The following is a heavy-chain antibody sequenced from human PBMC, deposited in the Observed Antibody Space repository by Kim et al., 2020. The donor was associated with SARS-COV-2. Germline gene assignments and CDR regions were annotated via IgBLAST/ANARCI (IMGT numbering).Heavy chain of an antibody. D-gene: IGHD2-2*01. V-gene: IGHV1-69*13. CDR2: IIPIFGTA. CDR3: ARVFTELNIPALSTEPYYGMDV. CDR1: GGTFSSYA. Sequence: SVKVSCKASGGTFSSYAISWVRQAPGQGLEWMGGIIPIFGTANYAQKFQGRVTITADESTSTAYMELSSLRSEDTAVYYCARVFTELNIPALSTEPYYGMDVWGQGTTVTVSS. J-gene: IGHJ6*02.